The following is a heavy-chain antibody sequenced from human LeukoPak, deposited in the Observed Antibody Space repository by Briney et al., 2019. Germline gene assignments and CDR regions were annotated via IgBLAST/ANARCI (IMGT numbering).Heavy chain of an antibody. CDR1: GGSVSHSNW. V-gene: IGHV4-4*02. CDR2: VHPSEGT. J-gene: IGHJ4*02. CDR3: ATYLDVSATKSAS. D-gene: IGHD3/OR15-3a*01. Sequence: SGTLSLTCAVSGGSVSHSNWWTWVHQSPGKGLEWIGEVHPSEGTNYNPSLKSRVTISLDKSKNQFSLELNSVTAADTAIYYCATYLDVSATKSASWGKETLVPSPQ.